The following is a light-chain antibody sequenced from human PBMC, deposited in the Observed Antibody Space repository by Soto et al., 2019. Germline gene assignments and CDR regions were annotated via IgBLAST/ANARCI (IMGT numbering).Light chain of an antibody. CDR3: TSYTSSSTLEV. V-gene: IGLV2-14*01. CDR1: SSDVGGYNY. J-gene: IGLJ2*01. Sequence: QSALTQPASVSGSPGQSITISCTGTSSDVGGYNYVSWYQQHPGKAPKLMIYDVSYQPSGVSNRFSGSKSGNTASLTISGLQAEDDADYYCTSYTSSSTLEVFGGGTKLTVL. CDR2: DVS.